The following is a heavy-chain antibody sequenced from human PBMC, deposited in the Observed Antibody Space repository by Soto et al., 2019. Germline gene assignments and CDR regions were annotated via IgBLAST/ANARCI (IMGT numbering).Heavy chain of an antibody. Sequence: SETLSLTCTVSGGSISSGDYYWSWIRQPPGKGLEWIGYIYYSGSTYYNPSLKSRVTISVDTSKNQFSLELSSVTAADTAVYYCARDPLEMATISWGQGTLVTVSS. CDR2: IYYSGST. V-gene: IGHV4-30-4*01. CDR1: GGSISSGDYY. J-gene: IGHJ4*02. CDR3: ARDPLEMATIS. D-gene: IGHD5-12*01.